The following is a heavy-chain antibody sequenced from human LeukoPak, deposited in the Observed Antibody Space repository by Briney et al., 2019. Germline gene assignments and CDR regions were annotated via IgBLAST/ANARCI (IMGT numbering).Heavy chain of an antibody. V-gene: IGHV2-70*01. CDR3: ARSGVAATDDAFDI. D-gene: IGHD2-15*01. CDR2: IDWDDDK. J-gene: IGHJ3*02. CDR1: GFSLSTRGMC. Sequence: SGPGLLKATQTLTLTCTFSGFSLSTRGMCVSWIRQLPGKAVEWLALIDWDDDKYYSTSLKTRLTISKDTSKNQVVLTMTNMDPVDTATYYCARSGVAATDDAFDIWGQGTMVTVSS.